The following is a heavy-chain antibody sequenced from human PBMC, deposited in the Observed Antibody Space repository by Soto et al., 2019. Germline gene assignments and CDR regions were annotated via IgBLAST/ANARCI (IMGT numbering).Heavy chain of an antibody. V-gene: IGHV4-30-4*01. J-gene: IGHJ4*02. Sequence: QVQLQESGPGLVKPSQTLSLTCTVSGASITSGDYCWSWIRQPPGKGLEWIGYSYYNGITDYNPSLKSRVTISIDTSKYQFSLKVTSGTAADTAVYYCAREWDSGGYYVDYWGQGTLVTVSS. CDR3: AREWDSGGYYVDY. D-gene: IGHD3-22*01. CDR2: SYYNGIT. CDR1: GASITSGDYC.